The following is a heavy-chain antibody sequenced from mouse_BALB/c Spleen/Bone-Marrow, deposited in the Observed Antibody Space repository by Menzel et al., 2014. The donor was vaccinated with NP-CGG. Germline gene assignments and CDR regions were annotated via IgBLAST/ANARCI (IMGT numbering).Heavy chain of an antibody. CDR1: GYTFTDYA. Sequence: VMLVESGAELVRPGVSVKISCKGSGYTFTDYAMHWVKQSHAKSLEWIGVISTYYGDASYNQKFKGKATMTVDKSSSTAYMELARLTSEDSAIYYCARDEGAYWGQGTLVTVSA. CDR2: ISTYYGDA. CDR3: ARDEGAY. V-gene: IGHV1S137*01. J-gene: IGHJ3*01.